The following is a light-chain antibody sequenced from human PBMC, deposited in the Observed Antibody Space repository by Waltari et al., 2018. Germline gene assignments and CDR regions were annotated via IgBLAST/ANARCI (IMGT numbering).Light chain of an antibody. CDR1: QRVSSY. CDR3: QQRRNWVFT. J-gene: IGKJ3*01. Sequence: EIVLTQSPATLSLSPGERATLSCTASQRVSSYLAWYQQKHGQAPRLLIYDTSNRATGIPARFSGRGSGADFTLTISSLEPEDFAIYYCQQRRNWVFTFGPGTTVDIK. CDR2: DTS. V-gene: IGKV3-11*01.